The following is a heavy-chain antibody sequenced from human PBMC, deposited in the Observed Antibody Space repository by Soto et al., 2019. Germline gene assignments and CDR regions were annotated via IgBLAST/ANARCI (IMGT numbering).Heavy chain of an antibody. J-gene: IGHJ3*02. Sequence: EVHLVESGGGLVKPGGSLRLSCAASGFTFTTYSMNWVRQAPGQGLEWVSSISSSSNYIYYADSVKGRFTISRDNAKNSLYLQMNSLRAEDTAVYYCARDSASYGSAFDIWGQGTMVTVSS. D-gene: IGHD5-18*01. CDR2: ISSSSNYI. CDR3: ARDSASYGSAFDI. CDR1: GFTFTTYS. V-gene: IGHV3-21*01.